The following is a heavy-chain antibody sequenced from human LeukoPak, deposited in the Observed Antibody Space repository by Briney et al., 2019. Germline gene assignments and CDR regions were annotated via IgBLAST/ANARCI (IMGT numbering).Heavy chain of an antibody. D-gene: IGHD6-19*01. CDR2: ISGSGGST. CDR3: AKFVEDIAVAGVGDY. J-gene: IGHJ4*02. V-gene: IGHV3-23*01. CDR1: GFTFSKHG. Sequence: PGGSLRLSCAASGFTFSKHGMNWVRQAPGKGLEWVSAISGSGGSTYYADSVKGRFTISRDNSKNTLYLQMNSLRAEDTAVYYCAKFVEDIAVAGVGDYWGQGTLVTVSS.